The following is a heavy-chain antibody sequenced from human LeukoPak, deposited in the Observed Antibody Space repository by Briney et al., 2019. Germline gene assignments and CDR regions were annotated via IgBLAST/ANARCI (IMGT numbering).Heavy chain of an antibody. CDR3: ARGRYCSSTSCYPAEGIAAAGLDYYYYYMDV. Sequence: ASVKVSCKASGYTFTSYDINWVRQATGQGLEWMGWMNPNSGNTGYAQKFQGRVTMTRNTSISTAYMELSSLRSEDTAVYYCARGRYCSSTSCYPAEGIAAAGLDYYYYYMDVWGKGTTVTVSS. D-gene: IGHD2-2*01. J-gene: IGHJ6*03. CDR1: GYTFTSYD. CDR2: MNPNSGNT. V-gene: IGHV1-8*01.